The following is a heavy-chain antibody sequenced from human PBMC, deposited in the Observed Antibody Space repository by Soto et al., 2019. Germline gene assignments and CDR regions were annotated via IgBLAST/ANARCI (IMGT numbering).Heavy chain of an antibody. CDR3: AKDTFGERWFDP. CDR2: ISGSGGST. D-gene: IGHD3-10*01. V-gene: IGHV3-23*01. Sequence: EVQLLESGGGLVQPGGSLRLSCAASGFTFSSYAMSWVRQAPGKGLEWVSAISGSGGSTYYADSVKGRFTISRDNAKNTLYLQMNSLRSEDTAVYYCAKDTFGERWFDPWGQGTLVTVSS. CDR1: GFTFSSYA. J-gene: IGHJ5*02.